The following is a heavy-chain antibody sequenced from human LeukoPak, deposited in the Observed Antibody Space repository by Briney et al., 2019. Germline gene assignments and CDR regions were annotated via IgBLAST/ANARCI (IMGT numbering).Heavy chain of an antibody. Sequence: SETLSLTCNVSGGSISDYHWSWIRQPPGKALEWVGYIFYSGSTNYHPSFESRVTKSADRSKNQFSLKVNSVIAADTAVYYCARAFYYDTRGYQSYTFDIWGQGTQVTVSS. J-gene: IGHJ3*02. CDR3: ARAFYYDTRGYQSYTFDI. CDR2: IFYSGST. CDR1: GGSISDYH. D-gene: IGHD3-22*01. V-gene: IGHV4-59*01.